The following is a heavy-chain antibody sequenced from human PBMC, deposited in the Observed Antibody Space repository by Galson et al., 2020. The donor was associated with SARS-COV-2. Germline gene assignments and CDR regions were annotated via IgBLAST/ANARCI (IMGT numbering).Heavy chain of an antibody. CDR3: ARAVRSSPRLMSYYYYYGMDV. CDR1: GGTFSSYA. Sequence: SVKVSCKASGGTFSSYAISWVRQAPGQGLEWMGGIIPIFGTANYAQKFQGRVTITADESTSTAYMELSSLRSEDTAVYYCARAVRSSPRLMSYYYYYGMDVWGQGTTVTVSS. J-gene: IGHJ6*02. D-gene: IGHD6-13*01. CDR2: IIPIFGTA. V-gene: IGHV1-69*13.